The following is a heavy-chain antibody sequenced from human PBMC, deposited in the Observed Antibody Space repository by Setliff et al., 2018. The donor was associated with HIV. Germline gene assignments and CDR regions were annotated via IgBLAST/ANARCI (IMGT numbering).Heavy chain of an antibody. CDR1: GYSFHSYG. Sequence: ASVKVSCKAAGYSFHSYGLSWVRLAPGQGLEWMGWISPYNGNTNYAQRFQGRLTMTTDTSTITAYMELRSLRSDDTAVYYCERVRERIGVTGTDDAFDIWGQGTAVTVSS. CDR3: ERVRERIGVTGTDDAFDI. D-gene: IGHD3-3*01. J-gene: IGHJ3*02. V-gene: IGHV1-18*01. CDR2: ISPYNGNT.